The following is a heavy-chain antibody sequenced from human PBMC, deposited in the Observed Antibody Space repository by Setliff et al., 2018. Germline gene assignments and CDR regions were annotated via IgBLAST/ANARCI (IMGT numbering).Heavy chain of an antibody. J-gene: IGHJ4*02. V-gene: IGHV1-24*01. Sequence: ASVKVSCKVSGYTLTELSMHWVRQAPGKGLEWMGGFDPEDGETIYAQKFQGRVTMTEDTSTDTAYMELSSLRSEDTAVYYYATERLLDYYGSGSYPSFDYWGQGTLVTVSS. CDR1: GYTLTELS. CDR2: FDPEDGET. D-gene: IGHD3-10*01. CDR3: ATERLLDYYGSGSYPSFDY.